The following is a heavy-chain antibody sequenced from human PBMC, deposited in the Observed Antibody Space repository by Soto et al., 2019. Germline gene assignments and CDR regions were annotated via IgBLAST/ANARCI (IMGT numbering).Heavy chain of an antibody. CDR3: ARGQDSSGPMGDYYGMDV. V-gene: IGHV4-4*07. Sequence: SETLSLTCTVSGGSISSYYWSWIRQPAGKGLEWIGRIYTSGSTNYNPSLTSRVTMSVDTSKNQFSLKLSSVTAADTAVYYCARGQDSSGPMGDYYGMDVWGQGTTVTVSS. D-gene: IGHD6-19*01. J-gene: IGHJ6*02. CDR2: IYTSGST. CDR1: GGSISSYY.